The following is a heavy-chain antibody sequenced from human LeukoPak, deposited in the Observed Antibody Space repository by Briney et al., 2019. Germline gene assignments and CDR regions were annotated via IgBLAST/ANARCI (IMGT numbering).Heavy chain of an antibody. CDR1: GYTFTSYY. Sequence: ASVKFSCKASGYTFTSYYMHWVRQAPGQGLEWMGIINPSGGSTSYAQKFQGRVTMTRDTSTSTVYMELSSLRSEDTAVYYCARAYYGSGSYKRVFDYWGQGTLVTVSS. V-gene: IGHV1-46*01. D-gene: IGHD3-10*01. CDR3: ARAYYGSGSYKRVFDY. CDR2: INPSGGST. J-gene: IGHJ4*02.